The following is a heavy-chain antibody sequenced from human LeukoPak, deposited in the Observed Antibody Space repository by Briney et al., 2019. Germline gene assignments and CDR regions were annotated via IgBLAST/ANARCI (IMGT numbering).Heavy chain of an antibody. J-gene: IGHJ3*02. Sequence: ASVKVSCKASGSTFSNYNIHWLRQAPGQGLEWMGIVNPSGDSTNYAQNFQGRVTMTGDTSTSTVYMELSSLRSEDTAVYYCARVRDGYNDAYDIWGQGTMVTVTS. D-gene: IGHD5-24*01. CDR1: GSTFSNYN. V-gene: IGHV1-46*01. CDR3: ARVRDGYNDAYDI. CDR2: VNPSGDST.